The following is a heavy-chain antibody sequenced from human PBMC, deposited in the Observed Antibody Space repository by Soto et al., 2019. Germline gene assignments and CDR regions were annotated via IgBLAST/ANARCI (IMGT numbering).Heavy chain of an antibody. V-gene: IGHV1-69*06. D-gene: IGHD3-22*01. CDR1: GDTFSSYA. J-gene: IGHJ4*02. CDR3: ASERSIYDRSGYYRPDD. CDR2: IIPILGTP. Sequence: QVQLVQSGAEVKKPGSSVKVSCKTSGDTFSSYAISWVRQAPGQGLEWMGGIIPILGTPSYAQKFQGRVTITADNSTSTAYMELSSLKSENTAVYYCASERSIYDRSGYYRPDDWGQGPLVTVSS.